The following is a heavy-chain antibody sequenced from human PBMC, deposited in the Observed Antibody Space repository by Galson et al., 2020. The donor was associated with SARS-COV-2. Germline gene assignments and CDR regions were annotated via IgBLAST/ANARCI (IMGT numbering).Heavy chain of an antibody. J-gene: IGHJ4*02. Sequence: GGSLRLSSAASGFTFSSYAMSWVRQAPGKGLEWVSAISGSGDSTYYADSVKGRFTISRDNSKNTLYLQMNSLRAEDTAVYYCAKDRRGGVTSYFDYWGQGTLVTVSS. CDR2: ISGSGDST. D-gene: IGHD5-18*01. V-gene: IGHV3-23*01. CDR3: AKDRRGGVTSYFDY. CDR1: GFTFSSYA.